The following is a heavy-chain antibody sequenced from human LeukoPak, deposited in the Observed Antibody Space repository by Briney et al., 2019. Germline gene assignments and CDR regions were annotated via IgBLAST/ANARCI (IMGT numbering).Heavy chain of an antibody. CDR3: ARVYSTTPDYYYYGMDV. J-gene: IGHJ6*02. CDR1: GGTFSGYH. V-gene: IGHV4-34*01. Sequence: PSGTLSLTCAVYGGTFSGYHWSGIRQPPGKGLEWMGEINHSGSTNYNPPLKSRVTISVDTSKNQFSLKLSSVTAADTAVYYCARVYSTTPDYYYYGMDVWGQGTTVTVSS. CDR2: INHSGST. D-gene: IGHD6-13*01.